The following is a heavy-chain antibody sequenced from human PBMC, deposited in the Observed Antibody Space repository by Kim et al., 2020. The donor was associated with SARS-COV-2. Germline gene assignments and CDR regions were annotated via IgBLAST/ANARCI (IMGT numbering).Heavy chain of an antibody. CDR3: ARDSYYDIFRYYYYYMDV. Sequence: ASVKVSCKASGYTFTSYAMHWVRQAPGQRLEWMGWINAGNGNTKYSQKFQGRFTITRDTSASTAYMELSSLRSEDTAVYYCARDSYYDIFRYYYYYMDVWGKGTTVTLSS. D-gene: IGHD3-9*01. J-gene: IGHJ6*03. CDR1: GYTFTSYA. CDR2: INAGNGNT. V-gene: IGHV1-3*01.